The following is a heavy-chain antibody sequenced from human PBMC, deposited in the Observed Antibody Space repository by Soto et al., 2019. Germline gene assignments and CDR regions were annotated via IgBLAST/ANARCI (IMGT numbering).Heavy chain of an antibody. CDR2: ISYDGSNK. CDR3: AKEHVVGLQYDFWSGYYIDYYYYGMEV. CDR1: GFTFSSYG. V-gene: IGHV3-30*18. Sequence: GGSLRLSCAASGFTFSSYGMHWVRQAPGKGLEWVAVISYDGSNKYYADSVKGRFTISRDNSKNTLYLQMNSLRAEDTAVYYCAKEHVVGLQYDFWSGYYIDYYYYGMEVWGQGTTVTVSS. J-gene: IGHJ6*02. D-gene: IGHD3-3*01.